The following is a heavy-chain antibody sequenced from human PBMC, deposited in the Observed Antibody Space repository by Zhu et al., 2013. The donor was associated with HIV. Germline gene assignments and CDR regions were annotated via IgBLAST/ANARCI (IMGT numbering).Heavy chain of an antibody. V-gene: IGHV1-2*04. CDR3: AICIAARSDYYYYGMDV. CDR1: GGTFSSYA. Sequence: QVQLVQSGAEVKKPGSSVKVSCKASGGTFSSYAISWVRQAPGQGLEWMGWINPNSGGTNYAQKFQGWVTMTRDTSISTAYMELSRLRSDDTAVYYCAICIAARSDYYYYGMDVWGQGTTVTVSS. D-gene: IGHD6-6*01. CDR2: INPNSGGT. J-gene: IGHJ6*02.